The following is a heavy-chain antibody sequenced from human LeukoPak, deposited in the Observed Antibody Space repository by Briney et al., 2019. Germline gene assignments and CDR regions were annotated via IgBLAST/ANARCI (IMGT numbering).Heavy chain of an antibody. CDR3: AKLSLVVVPAANMDV. V-gene: IGHV3-23*01. CDR1: GFTLTNYA. D-gene: IGHD2-2*01. Sequence: GGSLRLSCAASGFTLTNYAMSWVRPAPGKGLEWVSGNSANGGSTYYADSVKGRFTISRDNSKNTLYLQMNSLRAEDTAVYYCAKLSLVVVPAANMDVWGKGTTATVSS. J-gene: IGHJ6*03. CDR2: NSANGGST.